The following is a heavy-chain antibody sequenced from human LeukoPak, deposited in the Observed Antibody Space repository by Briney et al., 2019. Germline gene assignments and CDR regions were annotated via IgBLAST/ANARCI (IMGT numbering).Heavy chain of an antibody. Sequence: GGSLRLSCAASGFTFSTYNMNWVRQAPGKGLEWVSYISSSSKCIHYADSVKGRFTISRDNAKNSLYLQMNSLRVEDTAVYYCAREVGSYGPDYWGQGTLVTVSS. V-gene: IGHV3-21*01. CDR2: ISSSSKCI. J-gene: IGHJ4*02. CDR1: GFTFSTYN. CDR3: AREVGSYGPDY. D-gene: IGHD5-18*01.